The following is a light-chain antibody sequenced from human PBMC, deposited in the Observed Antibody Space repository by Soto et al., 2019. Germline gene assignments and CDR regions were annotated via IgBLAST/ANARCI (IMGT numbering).Light chain of an antibody. Sequence: EIVMTQSPDTLSVSPGDTATLSCRSSQNIHINLAWYQQKPGQGPTLLIYGVTARAPGVPARFSGSGSGTDFTLTIRSVQSGDFGVFYCQQYEGWPRTFGLGTKVEIQ. J-gene: IGKJ2*01. CDR2: GVT. CDR1: QNIHIN. CDR3: QQYEGWPRT. V-gene: IGKV3-15*01.